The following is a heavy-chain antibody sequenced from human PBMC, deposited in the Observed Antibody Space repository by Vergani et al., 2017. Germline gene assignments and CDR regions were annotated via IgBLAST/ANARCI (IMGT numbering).Heavy chain of an antibody. Sequence: EVQLVESGGVVVQPGGSLRLSCAASGFTFSSYSMNWVRQAPGKGLEWVSSISSSSSYIYYADSVKGRFTISRDNAKDSLYLQMNSLRAEDTAVYYCARDWSRYCSGGSCYPPAEVPYYYYYGMDVWGQGTTVTVSS. CDR1: GFTFSSYS. V-gene: IGHV3-21*01. CDR3: ARDWSRYCSGGSCYPPAEVPYYYYYGMDV. J-gene: IGHJ6*02. CDR2: ISSSSSYI. D-gene: IGHD2-15*01.